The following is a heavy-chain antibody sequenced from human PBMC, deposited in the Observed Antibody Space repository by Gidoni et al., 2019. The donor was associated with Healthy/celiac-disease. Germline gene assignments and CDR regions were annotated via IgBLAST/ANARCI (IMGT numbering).Heavy chain of an antibody. V-gene: IGHV3-23*01. CDR2: ISGSGGST. J-gene: IGHJ4*02. CDR1: GCTLSSYA. Sequence: EVQLLESGGGLVQPGGSLRLSCAASGCTLSSYAMSWLRQAPGKGLEWVSAISGSGGSTYYADSVKGRFTISRYHSKTTLYLQMNSLRASATAVYYCAKDSHHGSGSYYKLYYFAYWGQGTLVTVSS. D-gene: IGHD3-10*01. CDR3: AKDSHHGSGSYYKLYYFAY.